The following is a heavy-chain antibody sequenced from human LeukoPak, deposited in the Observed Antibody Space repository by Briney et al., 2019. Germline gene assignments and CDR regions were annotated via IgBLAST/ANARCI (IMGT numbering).Heavy chain of an antibody. V-gene: IGHV3-21*01. CDR2: ISSSSSYI. CDR3: ARSFLSIAAAATDY. D-gene: IGHD6-13*01. Sequence: GGSLRLSCAASGFTFSSYSMNWVRQAPGKGLEWGSSISSSSSYIYYADSVKGRFTIPRDNAKNSLYLQMNSLRAEHTAVYYCARSFLSIAAAATDYWGQGTLVTVSS. CDR1: GFTFSSYS. J-gene: IGHJ4*02.